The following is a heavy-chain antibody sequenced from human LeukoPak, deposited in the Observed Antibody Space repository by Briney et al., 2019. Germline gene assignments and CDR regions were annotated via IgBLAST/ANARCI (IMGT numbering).Heavy chain of an antibody. Sequence: ASVKVSCKASGYTFTSYAMNWVRQAPGQGLEWMGWINTNTGNPTYAQGFTGRFVFTLDTSVSTAYLQISSLKAEDTAVYYCARGERLNYDFWSGYYGDFDYWGQGTPVTVSS. J-gene: IGHJ4*02. CDR3: ARGERLNYDFWSGYYGDFDY. D-gene: IGHD3-3*01. V-gene: IGHV7-4-1*02. CDR1: GYTFTSYA. CDR2: INTNTGNP.